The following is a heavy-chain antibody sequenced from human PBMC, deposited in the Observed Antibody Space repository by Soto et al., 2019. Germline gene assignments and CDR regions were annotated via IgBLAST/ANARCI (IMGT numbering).Heavy chain of an antibody. Sequence: LRLSCGASGFTFSNYWMHWVRQAPGEGLVWVSRINGDGSFTRFADSVKGRFTISRDNAKNTLYLQMNSLRVDDTAVYYCARVGGGSGNFDYWGQGTLVTVSS. J-gene: IGHJ4*02. V-gene: IGHV3-74*01. CDR2: INGDGSFT. CDR3: ARVGGGSGNFDY. D-gene: IGHD3-10*01. CDR1: GFTFSNYW.